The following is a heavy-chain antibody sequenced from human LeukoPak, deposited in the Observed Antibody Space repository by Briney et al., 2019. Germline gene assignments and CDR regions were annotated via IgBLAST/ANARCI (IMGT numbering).Heavy chain of an antibody. CDR3: ARDADYGGNSDLYDY. CDR2: INPSDGTT. CDR1: GYTFSNYH. D-gene: IGHD4-23*01. V-gene: IGHV1-46*01. J-gene: IGHJ4*02. Sequence: ASVKVSCKAFGYTFSNYHMYWVRQAPGQGLEWMGVINPSDGTTRYAQKFQGRVTMTRDTSTSTVYMELSSLRSEDTAVYYCARDADYGGNSDLYDYWGQGTLVTVSS.